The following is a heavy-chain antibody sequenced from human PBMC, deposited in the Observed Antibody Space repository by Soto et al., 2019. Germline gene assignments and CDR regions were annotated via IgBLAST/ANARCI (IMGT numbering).Heavy chain of an antibody. CDR2: IYHSGST. CDR3: ARGGYDFWSGYYRGYWFDP. D-gene: IGHD3-3*01. V-gene: IGHV4-38-2*01. Sequence: SETPSLTCAVSGYSISSGYYWGWIRQPPGKGLEWIGSIYHSGSTYYNPSLKSRVTISVDTSKNQFSLKLSSVTAADTAVYYCARGGYDFWSGYYRGYWFDPWGQGTLVTVS. J-gene: IGHJ5*02. CDR1: GYSISSGYY.